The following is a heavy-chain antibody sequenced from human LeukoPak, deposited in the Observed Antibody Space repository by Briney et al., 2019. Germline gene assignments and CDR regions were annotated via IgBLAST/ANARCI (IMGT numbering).Heavy chain of an antibody. V-gene: IGHV3-48*03. Sequence: GGSLRLSCTGSGFIFGDYAMNWVRQAPGKGLEWVSYISSSGSTIYYTDSVKGRFTVSRDNAKNSLYLQMTSLRAEDTAVYYCARDREPDAFDIWGQGTMVTVSS. CDR3: ARDREPDAFDI. J-gene: IGHJ3*02. CDR2: ISSSGSTI. CDR1: GFIFGDYA.